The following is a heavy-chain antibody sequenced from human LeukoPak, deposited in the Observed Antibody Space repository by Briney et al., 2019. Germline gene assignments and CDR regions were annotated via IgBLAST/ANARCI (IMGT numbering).Heavy chain of an antibody. CDR2: ISYDGSNK. D-gene: IGHD3-22*01. J-gene: IGHJ6*02. Sequence: GGSLRLSCAASGFTFSSYSMHWVRQAPGKGLEWVAVISYDGSNKYNADSVKGRFTISRDNSKNTQYLQMNSLRREDTAEYYCARAEYDRSGSIYYYYGMDIWGQGTTVTVSS. V-gene: IGHV3-30-3*01. CDR3: ARAEYDRSGSIYYYYGMDI. CDR1: GFTFSSYS.